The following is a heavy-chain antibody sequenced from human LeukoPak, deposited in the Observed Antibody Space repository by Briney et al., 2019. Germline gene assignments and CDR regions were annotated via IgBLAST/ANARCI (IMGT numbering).Heavy chain of an antibody. CDR1: GFSLSTSGVG. J-gene: IGHJ4*02. V-gene: IGHV2-5*02. Sequence: SGPTLVKPTQTLTLTCTFSGFSLSTSGVGVGWIRQPPGKALEWLALIYWDDDKRYSPSLKSRLTITKDTSKNQVVLTMTTMDPVDTATYYCAHRNYDILTGHYLFDYWGQGTLVTVSS. CDR3: AHRNYDILTGHYLFDY. CDR2: IYWDDDK. D-gene: IGHD3-9*01.